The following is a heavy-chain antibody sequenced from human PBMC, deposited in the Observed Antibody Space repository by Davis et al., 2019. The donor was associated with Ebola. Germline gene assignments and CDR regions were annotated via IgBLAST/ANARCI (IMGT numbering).Heavy chain of an antibody. J-gene: IGHJ5*02. D-gene: IGHD4-17*01. CDR1: GFIFSSYA. Sequence: PGGSLRLSCAASGFIFSSYAMSWVRQAPGKGLEWVSSISFRSITYHPYSVKGRFTISRDNSKNTLYLQMNSLRAEDTAVYYCAKVHPPTTVTTGWFDPWGQGTLVTVAS. CDR3: AKVHPPTTVTTGWFDP. CDR2: ISFRSIT. V-gene: IGHV3-23*01.